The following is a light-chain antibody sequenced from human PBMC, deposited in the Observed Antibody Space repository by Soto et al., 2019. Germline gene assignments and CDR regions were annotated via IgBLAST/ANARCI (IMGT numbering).Light chain of an antibody. V-gene: IGKV1-39*01. Sequence: DIQMTQSPSSLSASVGDRVTITCRASESVSTYLHWYQQKPGKAPKLLIYGASSLQSGVPSRFTGSGSGTDFTLTLSSLQAEDFATYFCQQSSSGPYTFGQGTKLEIK. CDR3: QQSSSGPYT. CDR2: GAS. CDR1: ESVSTY. J-gene: IGKJ2*01.